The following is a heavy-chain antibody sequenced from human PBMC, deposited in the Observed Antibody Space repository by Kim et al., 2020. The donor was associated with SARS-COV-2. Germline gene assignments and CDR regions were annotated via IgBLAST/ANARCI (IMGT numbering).Heavy chain of an antibody. D-gene: IGHD2-2*01. J-gene: IGHJ6*02. Sequence: GGSLRLSCAASGFTFSTYSMNWVRQAPGKGLEWVSSITSSSSYIYYADSVKGRFTISRDNAKNSLYLQMNSLRAEVTAVYYCDCSSTSLRGGMDVWGQGTTVTVSS. CDR3: DCSSTSLRGGMDV. CDR1: GFTFSTYS. V-gene: IGHV3-21*01. CDR2: ITSSSSYI.